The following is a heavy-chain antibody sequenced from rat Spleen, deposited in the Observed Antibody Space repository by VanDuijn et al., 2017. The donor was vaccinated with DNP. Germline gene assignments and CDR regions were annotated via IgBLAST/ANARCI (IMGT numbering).Heavy chain of an antibody. CDR2: ITNTGGHT. CDR3: TTEGVFDY. D-gene: IGHD1-11*01. V-gene: IGHV5-31*01. CDR1: GFIFSNYW. Sequence: EVQLVESGGGPVQPGRSLKLSCVASGFIFSNYWMTWIRQAPGKGLEWVASITNTGGHTYYPDSVKGRFILSRDNAKSTLYLQMNSLRSEDTATYYCTTEGVFDYWGQGVMVTVSS. J-gene: IGHJ2*01.